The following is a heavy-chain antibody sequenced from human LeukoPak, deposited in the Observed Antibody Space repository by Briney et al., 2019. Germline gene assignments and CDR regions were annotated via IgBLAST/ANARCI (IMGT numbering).Heavy chain of an antibody. J-gene: IGHJ5*02. D-gene: IGHD4-17*01. V-gene: IGHV3-23*01. CDR3: AKDSVGDYGEENWFDP. CDR2: ISGSGGST. CDR1: GFTFSSYA. Sequence: GGSLRLSCAASGFTFSSYAMSWVRQAPGKGLEWVSAISGSGGSTYYADSVKGRFTISRDKSKNTLYLQMNSLRAEDTAVYYCAKDSVGDYGEENWFDPWGQGTLVTVSS.